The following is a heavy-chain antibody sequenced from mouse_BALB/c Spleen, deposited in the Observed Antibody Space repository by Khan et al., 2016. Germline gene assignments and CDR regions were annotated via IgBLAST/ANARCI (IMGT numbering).Heavy chain of an antibody. CDR3: ARRDPIFGVGSSYGY. D-gene: IGHD1-1*01. J-gene: IGHJ2*01. CDR1: AFNIKDTY. Sequence: VQLKQSGAELVKPGASVKLSCTASAFNIKDTYMHWVKQRPEQGLEWIGRIDPANGNSKYDPKFQGKATITADTSSNTAYLQLSSLTSEDTAVYYCARRDPIFGVGSSYGYWGQGTTLTVSA. CDR2: IDPANGNS. V-gene: IGHV14-3*02.